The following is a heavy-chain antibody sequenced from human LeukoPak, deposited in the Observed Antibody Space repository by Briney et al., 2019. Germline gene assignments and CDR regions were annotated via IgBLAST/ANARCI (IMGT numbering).Heavy chain of an antibody. V-gene: IGHV5-51*01. J-gene: IGHJ4*02. D-gene: IGHD3-3*01. CDR2: IYPGDSDT. CDR3: ARLEVGVVITPFDY. CDR1: GYTFPIYW. Sequence: GESLKISCQGSGYTFPIYWIGWVRQMPGKGLEWMGIIYPGDSDTRYSPSFQGQVTISADKSISTAYLQWSSLKASDTAMYYCARLEVGVVITPFDYWGQGTLVTVSS.